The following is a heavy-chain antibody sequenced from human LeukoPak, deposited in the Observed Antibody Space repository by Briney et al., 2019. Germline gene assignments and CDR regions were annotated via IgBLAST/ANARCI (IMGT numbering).Heavy chain of an antibody. CDR2: INPNSGGT. V-gene: IGHV1-2*02. D-gene: IGHD3-10*01. J-gene: IGHJ4*02. CDR3: ARDPWGSGDIDY. Sequence: ASVKVSCKASGYTFTGYYMHWVRQAPGQGLEWMGWINPNSGGTNYAQKFQGRVAMTRDTSISTAYMELSRLRSDDTAVYYCARDPWGSGDIDYWGQGTLVTVSS. CDR1: GYTFTGYY.